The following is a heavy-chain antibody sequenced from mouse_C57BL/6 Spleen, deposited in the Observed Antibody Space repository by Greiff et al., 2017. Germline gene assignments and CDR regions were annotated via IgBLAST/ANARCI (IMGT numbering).Heavy chain of an antibody. J-gene: IGHJ1*03. CDR3: ARDHYYGSSHWYFDV. D-gene: IGHD1-1*01. CDR1: GYTFTSYW. V-gene: IGHV1-69*01. Sequence: QVQLQQPGAELVMPGASVKLSCKASGYTFTSYWMHWVKQRPGQGLEWIGEIDPSDSYTNYNQKFQGKSTLTVDKSSSTAYMQLSSLTSEDSAVYYCARDHYYGSSHWYFDVWGTGTTVTVSS. CDR2: IDPSDSYT.